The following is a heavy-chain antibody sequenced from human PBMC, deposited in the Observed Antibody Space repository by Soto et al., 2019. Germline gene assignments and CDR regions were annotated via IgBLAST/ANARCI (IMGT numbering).Heavy chain of an antibody. CDR2: IEHSGST. Sequence: QVQLQQGGAGLLKPSETLSLTCAVSGGSFIGYYWNWIRQPPGKGLEWIGEIEHSGSTSYNPSLKTRVTISVDTSKRQISLKLSSVTAADTAVYYCAGETSDYDILTAPTTFDIWGQGTMVAVSS. J-gene: IGHJ3*02. D-gene: IGHD3-9*01. CDR1: GGSFIGYY. CDR3: AGETSDYDILTAPTTFDI. V-gene: IGHV4-34*02.